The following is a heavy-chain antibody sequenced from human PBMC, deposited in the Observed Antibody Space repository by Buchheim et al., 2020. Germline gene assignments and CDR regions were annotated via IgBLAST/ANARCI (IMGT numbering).Heavy chain of an antibody. CDR1: GGSFSDYY. D-gene: IGHD1-26*01. CDR2: INHSGST. CDR3: ARDSEQATVY. V-gene: IGHV4-34*01. J-gene: IGHJ4*02. Sequence: QVQLQQWGAGLLKPSETLSLTCAVYGGSFSDYYWSWIRQPPGKGLEWIGEINHSGSTNFNPSLKSRVTMSVDTSKNQFSLKLSSVTAAETAVYYCARDSEQATVYWGQGNL.